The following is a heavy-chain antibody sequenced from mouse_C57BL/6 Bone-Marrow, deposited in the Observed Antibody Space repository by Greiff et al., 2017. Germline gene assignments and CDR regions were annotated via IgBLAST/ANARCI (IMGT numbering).Heavy chain of an antibody. CDR3: ARDYGSSYWYFDV. D-gene: IGHD1-1*01. Sequence: QVQLKQSGPELVKPGASVKLSCKASGYTFTSYDINWVKQRPGQGLEWIGWIYPRDGSTKYNEKFKGKATLTVDTSSSTAYMELHSLTSEDSAVYFCARDYGSSYWYFDVWGTGTTVRLL. J-gene: IGHJ1*03. CDR1: GYTFTSYD. CDR2: IYPRDGST. V-gene: IGHV1-85*01.